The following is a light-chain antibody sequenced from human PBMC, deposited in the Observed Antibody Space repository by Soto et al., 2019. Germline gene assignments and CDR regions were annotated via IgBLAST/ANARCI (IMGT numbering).Light chain of an antibody. CDR1: SSDVGSYNL. J-gene: IGLJ1*01. V-gene: IGLV2-23*02. CDR2: GVT. CDR3: CSYAGSNTYV. Sequence: QSSLTQPASVSGSPGQSITISCTAASSDVGSYNLVSWYQQHPGKAPKFMIYGVTKRPSGVSNRFSGSKSGNTASLTISGLRAEDEADYYCCSYAGSNTYVFGTGTKVPVL.